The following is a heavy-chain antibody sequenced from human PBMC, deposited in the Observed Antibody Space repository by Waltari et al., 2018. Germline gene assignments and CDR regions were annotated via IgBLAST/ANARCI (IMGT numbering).Heavy chain of an antibody. CDR2: IIPLFGAA. V-gene: IGHV1-69*05. Sequence: QLQLMQSGAEVKKPGSSVKVSCKASGGTFSIYSISWVRQAPGQGLEWVGVIIPLFGAANYVQKFQGRVTSTTDDSTSTADMELRSLWLAVPGLYFCAIDLSGSGSDFDYWGQGTLVTVSS. J-gene: IGHJ4*02. CDR1: GGTFSIYS. D-gene: IGHD3-10*01. CDR3: AIDLSGSGSDFDY.